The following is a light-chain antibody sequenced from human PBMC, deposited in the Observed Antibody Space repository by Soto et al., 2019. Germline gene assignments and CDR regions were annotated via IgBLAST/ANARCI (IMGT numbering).Light chain of an antibody. Sequence: MTQSPSSLSAYVGDRVTITCRASQSISSYLAWYQQKPGQAPRLLIYGASTRANGIPARFSGGGSGTEFTLTISSLQSEDFAVYYCQQYNNWPRTFGQGTVV. CDR3: QQYNNWPRT. V-gene: IGKV3-15*01. J-gene: IGKJ1*01. CDR1: QSISSY. CDR2: GAS.